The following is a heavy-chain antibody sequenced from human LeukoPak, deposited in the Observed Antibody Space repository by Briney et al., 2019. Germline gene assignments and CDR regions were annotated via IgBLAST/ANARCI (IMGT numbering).Heavy chain of an antibody. D-gene: IGHD5-12*01. CDR3: ARASGTNFYYYYAMDV. V-gene: IGHV1-8*01. CDR1: GYSFNNYD. J-gene: IGHJ6*02. Sequence: ASVRVSCKASGYSFNNYDISWVRQAPGQGLEWMGWMNPSSGNTGSTQKFQGRVTMTRESYINTAYMELTSLRSEDTAVYYCARASGTNFYYYYAMDVWGQGTTVTVSS. CDR2: MNPSSGNT.